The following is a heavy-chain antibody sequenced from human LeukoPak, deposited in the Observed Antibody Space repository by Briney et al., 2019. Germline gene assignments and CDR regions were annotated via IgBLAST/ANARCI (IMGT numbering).Heavy chain of an antibody. V-gene: IGHV4-59*01. Sequence: SETLSLTCTVSGGSISSYYWSWIRQPPGKGLEWIGYIYYSGSTNYNPSLKSRVTISVDTSKNQFSLKLSSVTAADTAVYYCARAGCYYYGMDVWGQGTTVTVSS. J-gene: IGHJ6*02. CDR2: IYYSGST. CDR3: ARAGCYYYGMDV. D-gene: IGHD1-14*01. CDR1: GGSISSYY.